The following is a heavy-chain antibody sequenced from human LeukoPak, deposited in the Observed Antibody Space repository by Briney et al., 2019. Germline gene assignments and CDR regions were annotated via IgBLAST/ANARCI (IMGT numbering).Heavy chain of an antibody. D-gene: IGHD4-17*01. J-gene: IGHJ5*02. V-gene: IGHV3-30*03. CDR1: GFIFSSYG. Sequence: GGSLRLSCAASGFIFSSYGMHWVRQAPGKGLEWVALISNDGVNKYYADSVKGRFTISRDTSKNTLYLQINSLRVEDTAVYYCIVFGDSNHWGQGTLVTVSS. CDR3: IVFGDSNH. CDR2: ISNDGVNK.